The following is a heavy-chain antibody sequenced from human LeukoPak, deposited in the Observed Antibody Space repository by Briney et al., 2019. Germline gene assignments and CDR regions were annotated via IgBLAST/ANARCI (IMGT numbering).Heavy chain of an antibody. V-gene: IGHV4-39*01. CDR2: IYYSGST. CDR3: AFPGPRYDSSGYHFWD. J-gene: IGHJ4*02. D-gene: IGHD3-22*01. CDR1: GGSISSSSYY. Sequence: SETLSLTCTVSGGSISSSSYYWGWVRQPPGKGLEWIGSIYYSGSTYYNPSLKSRVTISVDTSKNQFSLKLSSVTAADTAVYYCAFPGPRYDSSGYHFWDWGQGTLVTVSS.